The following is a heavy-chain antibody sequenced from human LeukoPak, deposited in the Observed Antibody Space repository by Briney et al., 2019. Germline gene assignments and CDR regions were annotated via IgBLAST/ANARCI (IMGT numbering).Heavy chain of an antibody. CDR3: ARLGSGKLSWWFDP. CDR2: IYYSGST. CDR1: GGSISSYY. D-gene: IGHD3-10*01. V-gene: IGHV4-59*08. J-gene: IGHJ5*02. Sequence: SETLSLTCTVSGGSISSYYWSWIRQPPGKGLEWIGYIYYSGSTNYNPSLKSRVTISVDTSKNQFSLKLSSVTAADTAVYYCARLGSGKLSWWFDPWGQGTLVTVSS.